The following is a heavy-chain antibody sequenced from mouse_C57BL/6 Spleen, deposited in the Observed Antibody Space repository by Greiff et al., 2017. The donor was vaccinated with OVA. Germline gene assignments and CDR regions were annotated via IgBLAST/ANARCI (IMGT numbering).Heavy chain of an antibody. CDR3: AREEAKGGAYYFDY. CDR1: GYTFTSYG. J-gene: IGHJ2*01. V-gene: IGHV1-81*01. CDR2: IYPRSGNT. D-gene: IGHD6-1*01. Sequence: QVQLQQSGAELARPGASVKLSCKASGYTFTSYGISWVKQRTGQGLEWIGEIYPRSGNTYYNEKFKGKATLTADKSSSTAYMELRSRTSEDSAVYFCAREEAKGGAYYFDYWGQGTTLTVSS.